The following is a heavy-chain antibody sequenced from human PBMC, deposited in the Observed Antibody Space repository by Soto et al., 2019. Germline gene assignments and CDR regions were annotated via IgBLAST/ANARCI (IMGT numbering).Heavy chain of an antibody. V-gene: IGHV4-31*03. CDR3: AREGITGTPFDY. J-gene: IGHJ4*02. D-gene: IGHD1-20*01. CDR1: GGSVSSGGYY. Sequence: KPSETLSLTCTVSGGSVSSGGYYWSWIRQHPGKGLEWIGYIYYSGSTYYNPSLKSRVTISVDTSKNQFSLKLSSVTAADTAVYYCAREGITGTPFDYWGQGTLVTVSS. CDR2: IYYSGST.